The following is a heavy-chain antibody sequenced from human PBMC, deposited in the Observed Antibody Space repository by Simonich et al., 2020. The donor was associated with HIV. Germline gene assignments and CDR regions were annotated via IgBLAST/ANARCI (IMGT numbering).Heavy chain of an antibody. J-gene: IGHJ4*02. CDR2: VHPGDSDT. V-gene: IGHV5-51*01. CDR3: ARHGLTHAAAGQSFDY. Sequence: EVQLVQSGAEVKKPGESLKISCKGSGYSFTNYWIGWVRQMPGKGLEWRGIVHPGDSDTRDSPSFQGQVTISADKSISTAYLQWSSLKASDTAMYYCARHGLTHAAAGQSFDYWGQGTLVTVSS. CDR1: GYSFTNYW. D-gene: IGHD6-13*01.